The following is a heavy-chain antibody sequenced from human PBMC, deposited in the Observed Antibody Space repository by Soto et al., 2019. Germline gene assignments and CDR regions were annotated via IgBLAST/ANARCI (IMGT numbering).Heavy chain of an antibody. CDR1: GGTFSSYA. V-gene: IGHV1-69*12. D-gene: IGHD3-22*01. J-gene: IGHJ3*02. CDR3: ERVLGYDSSGYLPPHAFDI. Sequence: QVQLVQSGAEVKKPGSSVKVSCKASGGTFSSYAISWVRQAPGQGLEWMGGIIPIFGTANYAQKFQGRVTITADESTSTAYMELSSLRSEHTAVYYCERVLGYDSSGYLPPHAFDIWGQGTMVTVSS. CDR2: IIPIFGTA.